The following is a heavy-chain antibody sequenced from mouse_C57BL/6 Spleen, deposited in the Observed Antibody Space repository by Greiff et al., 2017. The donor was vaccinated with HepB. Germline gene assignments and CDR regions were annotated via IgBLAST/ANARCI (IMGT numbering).Heavy chain of an antibody. Sequence: QVHVKQPGAELVRPGSSVKLSCKASGYTFTSYWMHWVKQRPIQGLEWIGNIDPSDSETHYNQKFKDKATLTVDKSSSTAYMQLSSLTSEDSAVYYCARWGTTVVANYWYFDVWGTGTTVTVSS. CDR1: GYTFTSYW. V-gene: IGHV1-52*01. D-gene: IGHD1-1*01. CDR2: IDPSDSET. J-gene: IGHJ1*03. CDR3: ARWGTTVVANYWYFDV.